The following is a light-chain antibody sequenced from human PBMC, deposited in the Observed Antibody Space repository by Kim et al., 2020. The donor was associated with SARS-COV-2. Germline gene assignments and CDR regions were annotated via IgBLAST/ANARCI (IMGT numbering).Light chain of an antibody. Sequence: PGGPVTLTCGSSTGADTSGHYPYWIQQKPGQAPRTLIYDVGKKQSWTPARFSGSLLGAKTALTLSGAQPEDEADYFCLLSYTGALIFGGGTQLTVL. V-gene: IGLV7-46*01. CDR1: TGADTSGHY. CDR3: LLSYTGALI. J-gene: IGLJ2*01. CDR2: DVG.